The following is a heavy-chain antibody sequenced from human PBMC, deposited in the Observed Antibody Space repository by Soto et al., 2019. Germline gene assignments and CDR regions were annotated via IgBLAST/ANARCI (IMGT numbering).Heavy chain of an antibody. Sequence: PSHTLSLTCAISGYSVSGNSAALNWIRQSPSRGLEWLGRTYYMSKWYNHYAVSVKSRITVNPDTSKNQFSLQLNSVTPEDTAVYYCARSGPGGYIDYWGQGTLVTVSS. CDR3: ARSGPGGYIDY. V-gene: IGHV6-1*01. CDR1: GYSVSGNSAA. CDR2: TYYMSKWYN. D-gene: IGHD3-22*01. J-gene: IGHJ4*02.